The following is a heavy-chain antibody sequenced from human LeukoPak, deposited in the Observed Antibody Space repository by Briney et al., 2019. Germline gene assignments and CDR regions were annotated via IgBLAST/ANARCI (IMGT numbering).Heavy chain of an antibody. CDR1: GGSFSGYY. J-gene: IGHJ4*02. CDR2: INHSGST. D-gene: IGHD3-22*01. CDR3: ARERDFYDSSGYYVDY. V-gene: IGHV4-34*01. Sequence: SETLSLTCAVYGGSFSGYYWSWIRQPPGKGLEWIGEINHSGSTNYNPSLKSRVTMSVDTSKNQFSLKLSSVTAADTAVYYCARERDFYDSSGYYVDYWGQGTLVTVSS.